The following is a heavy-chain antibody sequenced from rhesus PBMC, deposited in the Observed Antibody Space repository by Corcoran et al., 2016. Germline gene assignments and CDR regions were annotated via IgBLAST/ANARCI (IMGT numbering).Heavy chain of an antibody. CDR3: ASSDWGDYADWYFDL. V-gene: IGHV1S2*01. CDR1: GYTLTDYY. Sequence: QVQLVQSGAEVKKPGSSVKVSCKASGYTLTDYYMHWVRQAPRQGPEWMGWINPNNGNTKLAQNVQSRVNKTRDTSTSTAYMELSSLRSEGTAVYYCASSDWGDYADWYFDLWGPGTPITISS. J-gene: IGHJ2*01. D-gene: IGHD3-34*01. CDR2: INPNNGNT.